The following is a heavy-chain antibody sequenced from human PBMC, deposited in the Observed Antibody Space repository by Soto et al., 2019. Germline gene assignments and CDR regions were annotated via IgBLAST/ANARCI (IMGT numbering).Heavy chain of an antibody. D-gene: IGHD3-22*01. CDR1: GGTFSSYT. Sequence: QVQLVQSGAEAKKPGSSVKVSCKASGGTFSSYTISWVRQAPGQGLEWMGRIIPILGIANYAQKFQGRVTITADKSTSTAYMELSSLRSEDTAVYYCARDGGTYYDSSGYYRYFDYWGQGTLVTVSS. V-gene: IGHV1-69*08. CDR3: ARDGGTYYDSSGYYRYFDY. J-gene: IGHJ4*02. CDR2: IIPILGIA.